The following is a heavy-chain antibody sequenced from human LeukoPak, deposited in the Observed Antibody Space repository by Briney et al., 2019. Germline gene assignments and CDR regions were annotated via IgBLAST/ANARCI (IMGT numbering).Heavy chain of an antibody. J-gene: IGHJ4*02. CDR2: IYHSGNT. CDR3: ARHGYYDILTAYYIPTILRY. Sequence: PSETLSLTCAVSGDSIGSSNWWSWVRQPPGKGLEWIGEIYHSGNTNYNPPLKSRVTISVDTSKNQFSLKLSSVTAADTAVYYCARHGYYDILTAYYIPTILRYWGQGTLVTVSS. CDR1: GDSIGSSNW. V-gene: IGHV4-4*02. D-gene: IGHD3-9*01.